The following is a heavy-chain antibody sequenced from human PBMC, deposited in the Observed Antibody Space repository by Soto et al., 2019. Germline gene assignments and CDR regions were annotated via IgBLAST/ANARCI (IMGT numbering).Heavy chain of an antibody. Sequence: QVQLVPSGAEVKKPGASVKVSCKASGYTFTGYGISWVRPAPGQGLEWMGWISAYNGNTNYAQKLQGRVTMTTDTPTSTAYMELRSPRSDGTAVDYGVVAADAFDMDYWGQGTRDTV. CDR2: ISAYNGNT. CDR3: VVAADAFDMDY. J-gene: IGHJ4*02. CDR1: GYTFTGYG. D-gene: IGHD2-15*01. V-gene: IGHV1-18*01.